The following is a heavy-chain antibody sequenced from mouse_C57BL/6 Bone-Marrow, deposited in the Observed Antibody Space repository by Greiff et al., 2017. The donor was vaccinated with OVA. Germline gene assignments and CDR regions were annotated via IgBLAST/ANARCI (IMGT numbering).Heavy chain of an antibody. CDR3: ARDQYYGSSHWYFDV. J-gene: IGHJ1*03. D-gene: IGHD1-1*01. CDR1: GFTFSSYA. V-gene: IGHV5-4*01. CDR2: ISDGGSYT. Sequence: EVKVEESGGGLVKPGGSLKLSCAASGFTFSSYAMSWVRQTPEKRLEWVATISDGGSYTYYPDNVKGRFTISRDNAKNNLYLQMSHLKSEDTAMYYCARDQYYGSSHWYFDVWGTGTTVTVSS.